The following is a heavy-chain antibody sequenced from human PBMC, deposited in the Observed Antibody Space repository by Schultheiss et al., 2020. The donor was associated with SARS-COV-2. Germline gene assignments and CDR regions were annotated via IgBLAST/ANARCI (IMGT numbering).Heavy chain of an antibody. V-gene: IGHV3-33*08. J-gene: IGHJ4*01. D-gene: IGHD4-17*01. Sequence: GGSLRLSCAASGFTFSSYSMNWVRQAPGKGLEWVAVIWYDGSNKYYADSVKGRFTISRDNSKNTLYLQMNSLRAEDTAVYYCARGGADYGDYDFDYWGHGTLVTVSS. CDR3: ARGGADYGDYDFDY. CDR1: GFTFSSYS. CDR2: IWYDGSNK.